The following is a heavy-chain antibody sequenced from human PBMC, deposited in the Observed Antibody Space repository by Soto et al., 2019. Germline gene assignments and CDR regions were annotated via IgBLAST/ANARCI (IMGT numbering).Heavy chain of an antibody. Sequence: VQLVQSGAEVKKPESSVKVSCKAPGGTFSTYAISWVRQAPGQGLEWMGGIIPMFGTANYAQRFQDRVTIPADESTNTVYMELSSLRSEDTAVYFCASGIQLWLRRINNGYSGWGQGTLVTVSS. CDR2: IIPMFGTA. D-gene: IGHD5-18*01. CDR3: ASGIQLWLRRINNGYSG. CDR1: GGTFSTYA. J-gene: IGHJ4*02. V-gene: IGHV1-69*12.